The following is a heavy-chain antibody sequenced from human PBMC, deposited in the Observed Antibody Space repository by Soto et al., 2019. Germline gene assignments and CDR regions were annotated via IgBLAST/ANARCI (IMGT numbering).Heavy chain of an antibody. J-gene: IGHJ4*02. Sequence: QLQLQESGPGLVKPSETLSLTCTVSGGSISSSSYYWGWIRQPPGKGLEWIGSIYYSGSTYYNPSLNSLVTLSVDTSKNQFSLKLSSVTAADTAVYYCARLLKYYFDYLGQGTLVTVSS. V-gene: IGHV4-39*01. CDR2: IYYSGST. CDR3: ARLLKYYFDY. CDR1: GGSISSSSYY.